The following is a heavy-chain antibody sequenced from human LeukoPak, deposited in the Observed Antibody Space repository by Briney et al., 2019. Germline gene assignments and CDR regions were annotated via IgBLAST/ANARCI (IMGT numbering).Heavy chain of an antibody. V-gene: IGHV1-69-2*01. CDR2: VDPEDGET. J-gene: IGHJ4*02. D-gene: IGHD4-17*01. CDR3: ARQTNYGDYPDY. CDR1: GYTFTDYY. Sequence: ASVKVSCKVSGYTFTDYYMHWVQQAPGKGLEWMGLVDPEDGETIYAEKFQGRVTITADTSTDTAYMELSSLRSEDTAVYYCARQTNYGDYPDYWGQGTLVTVSS.